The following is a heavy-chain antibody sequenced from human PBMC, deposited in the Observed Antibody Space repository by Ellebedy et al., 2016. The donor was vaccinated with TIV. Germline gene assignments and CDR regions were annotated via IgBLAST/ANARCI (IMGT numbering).Heavy chain of an antibody. D-gene: IGHD4-17*01. J-gene: IGHJ3*02. V-gene: IGHV3-7*01. Sequence: GGSLRLSCAASRFSFSSYWMSWVRQAPGKGLEWVANIRQDGSDMYYVDSVKGRFTISRDNAKNSLYLLMNNLSAEDTGVYYCATDGSYGDYRSPTHAFVMWGQGTLVTVSP. CDR1: RFSFSSYW. CDR2: IRQDGSDM. CDR3: ATDGSYGDYRSPTHAFVM.